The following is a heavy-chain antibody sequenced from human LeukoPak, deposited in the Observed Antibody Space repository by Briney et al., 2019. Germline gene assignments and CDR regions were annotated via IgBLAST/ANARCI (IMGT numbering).Heavy chain of an antibody. D-gene: IGHD3-9*01. J-gene: IGHJ4*02. CDR2: ISYDGSIK. Sequence: GRSLRLSCAVSGFTLSRYAMQWVRQAPGKGPEWVAVISYDGSIKYYADYVKGRFTISRDNSKNTVYLRMTSLRGEDTAVYYCARIGDQDDWEVPFDYWGQGTLVAVSS. CDR1: GFTLSRYA. V-gene: IGHV3-30*04. CDR3: ARIGDQDDWEVPFDY.